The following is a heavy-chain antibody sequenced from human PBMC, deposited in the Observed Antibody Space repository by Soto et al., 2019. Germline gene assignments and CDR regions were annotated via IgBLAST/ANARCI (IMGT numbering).Heavy chain of an antibody. D-gene: IGHD6-25*01. Sequence: QVQLKESGPGLVKPSQTLSLTCTVSGGSISSGGQYWSWIRQHPGKGLEWIGYIYDSGSTYYNPSLRSRVTISVDTSKKQFSLKLRYVTAADTAVYYCARDAAEYYFDYWGQGTLVTVSS. CDR3: ARDAAEYYFDY. CDR1: GGSISSGGQY. CDR2: IYDSGST. V-gene: IGHV4-31*03. J-gene: IGHJ4*02.